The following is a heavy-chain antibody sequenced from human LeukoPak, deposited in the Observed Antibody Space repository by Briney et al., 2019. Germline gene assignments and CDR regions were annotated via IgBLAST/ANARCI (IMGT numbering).Heavy chain of an antibody. Sequence: ASVKVSCKASGGTFISYAISWVRQAPGQGLEWMGGIIPIFGTANYAQKFQGRVTITADESTSTAYMELSSLRSEDTAVYYCARGGVITMIVVAENYYFDYWGQGTLVTVSS. V-gene: IGHV1-69*13. CDR2: IIPIFGTA. CDR3: ARGGVITMIVVAENYYFDY. D-gene: IGHD3-22*01. J-gene: IGHJ4*02. CDR1: GGTFISYA.